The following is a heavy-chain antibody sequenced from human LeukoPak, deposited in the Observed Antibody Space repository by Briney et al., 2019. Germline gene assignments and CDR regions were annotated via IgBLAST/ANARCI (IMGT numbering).Heavy chain of an antibody. Sequence: VASVKVSCKASGGTFSSYAISWVRQAPGQGLEWMGRIIPILGIANYAQKFQGRVTITADKSTSAAYMELSSLRSEDTAVYYCAAPSGDRASQKIWGQGTLVTVSS. J-gene: IGHJ4*02. V-gene: IGHV1-69*04. CDR1: GGTFSSYA. CDR3: AAPSGDRASQKI. CDR2: IIPILGIA. D-gene: IGHD2-21*01.